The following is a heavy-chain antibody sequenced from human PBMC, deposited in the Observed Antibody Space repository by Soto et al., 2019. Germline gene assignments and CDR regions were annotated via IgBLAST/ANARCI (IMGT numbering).Heavy chain of an antibody. Sequence: DVQLVESGGGLVQPGGSLRLSCITSGFTFSKFWISWVRQAPGKGLEWVANIKHDGSQSYYEDSVKGRFTISRDNAKNSLYLQVNSLRVDDTAVYFCARLLLYSTSRRGWCDPRGQGTLVTVSS. J-gene: IGHJ5*02. D-gene: IGHD2-2*02. CDR2: IKHDGSQS. V-gene: IGHV3-7*03. CDR1: GFTFSKFW. CDR3: ARLLLYSTSRRGWCDP.